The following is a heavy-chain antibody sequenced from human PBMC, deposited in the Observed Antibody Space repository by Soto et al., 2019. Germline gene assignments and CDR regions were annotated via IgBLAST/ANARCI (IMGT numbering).Heavy chain of an antibody. CDR3: ASRGPAADEFDY. Sequence: PSETLSLTCTVSGHSISSEYYWSWIRQPPGKGLEWIGYIYYSGTIYYNPSLKSRVTISVDTSKNQFSLKVSSVTAADTAVYYCASRGPAADEFDYWGQGTLVTVSS. CDR1: GHSISSEYY. V-gene: IGHV4-30-4*01. CDR2: IYYSGTI. J-gene: IGHJ4*02. D-gene: IGHD2-15*01.